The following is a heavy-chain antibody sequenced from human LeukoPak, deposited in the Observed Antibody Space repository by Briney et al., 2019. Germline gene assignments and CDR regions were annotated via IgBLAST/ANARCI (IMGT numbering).Heavy chain of an antibody. Sequence: SETLSLTCTVSGGSISSYSWSWIRQPPGKGLEWIGYIYHSGSTYYNPSLKSRVTISVDRSKNQFSLKLSSVTAADTAVYYCARGSTSVDYWGQGTLVTVPS. CDR2: IYHSGST. CDR3: ARGSTSVDY. CDR1: GGSISSYS. V-gene: IGHV4-30-2*01. D-gene: IGHD3-10*01. J-gene: IGHJ4*02.